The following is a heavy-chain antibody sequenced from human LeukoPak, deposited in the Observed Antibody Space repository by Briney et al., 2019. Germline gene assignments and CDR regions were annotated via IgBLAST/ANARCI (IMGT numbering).Heavy chain of an antibody. CDR3: TPIHYGDY. J-gene: IGHJ4*02. V-gene: IGHV3-15*01. CDR1: GFTFSNAW. CDR2: IKSKTEGGTT. Sequence: PGGSLRLSCAASGFTFSNAWMSWVRQAPGKGLEWVGRIKSKTEGGTTDYAAPVKGRFTISRDDSKNTLYLQMNSLKTEDTAVYYCTPIHYGDYWGQGTLVTVSS.